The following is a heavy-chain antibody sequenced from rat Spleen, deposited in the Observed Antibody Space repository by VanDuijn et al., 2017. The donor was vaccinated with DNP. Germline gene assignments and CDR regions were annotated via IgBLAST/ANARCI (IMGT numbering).Heavy chain of an antibody. CDR2: ITNTGGST. V-gene: IGHV5-31*01. CDR1: GFTFNNYW. J-gene: IGHJ2*01. Sequence: EVQLVESGGGLVQPGRSLKLSCVASGFTFNNYWMTWIRQAPGKGLEWVASITNTGGSTYYQDSVKGRFTISRDNAKSTLYLQMDSLRSEETASYYCARLQGYTTDSHFDYWGQGVMVTVSS. CDR3: ARLQGYTTDSHFDY. D-gene: IGHD1-6*01.